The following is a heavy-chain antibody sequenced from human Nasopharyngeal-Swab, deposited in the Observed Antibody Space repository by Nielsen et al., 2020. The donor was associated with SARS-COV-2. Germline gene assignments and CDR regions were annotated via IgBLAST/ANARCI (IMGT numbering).Heavy chain of an antibody. CDR1: GFSLSTSGVG. CDR2: IYWDDDK. J-gene: IGHJ4*02. D-gene: IGHD3-22*01. V-gene: IGHV2-5*02. CDR3: AHSAAYYYDSSGYYPEGFDY. Sequence: SGPTLVKPTQTLTLTCTFSGFSLSTSGVGVGWIRQPPGKALEWLALIYWDDDKRYSPSLKSRLTITKDTSKNQVVLTMTNMDPVDTATYYCAHSAAYYYDSSGYYPEGFDYWGQGTLVTSPQ.